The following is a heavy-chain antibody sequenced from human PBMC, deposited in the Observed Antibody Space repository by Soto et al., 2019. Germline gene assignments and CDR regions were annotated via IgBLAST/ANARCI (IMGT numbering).Heavy chain of an antibody. CDR2: ISLYSDGT. D-gene: IGHD2-2*01. Sequence: ASVKVSCKTSGYTFSNYGITWVRQAPGQPLEWLGWISLYSDGTNYAQKFQGRVSMTTDTSTTTAYMELGSLRSDDTAVYYCARVVPGAEAWFGPWGQGTLVTVSS. J-gene: IGHJ5*02. CDR1: GYTFSNYG. V-gene: IGHV1-18*01. CDR3: ARVVPGAEAWFGP.